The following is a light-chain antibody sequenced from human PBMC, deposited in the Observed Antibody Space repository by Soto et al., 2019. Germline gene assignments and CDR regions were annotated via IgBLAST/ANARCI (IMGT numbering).Light chain of an antibody. CDR1: SSDGGGYNY. CDR3: SSYTTTSPVV. Sequence: QSALTQPASVSGSPGQSITISCTGTSSDGGGYNYVSWYQQHPGKAPKLMIYDVTSRPSGVSNRFSGSKSGNTASLTISGLQAEDEADYYCSSYTTTSPVVFGGGTKVTVL. V-gene: IGLV2-14*01. CDR2: DVT. J-gene: IGLJ2*01.